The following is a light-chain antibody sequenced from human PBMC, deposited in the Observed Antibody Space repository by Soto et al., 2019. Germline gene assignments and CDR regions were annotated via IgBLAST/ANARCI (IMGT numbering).Light chain of an antibody. CDR1: QTISTY. CDR3: QQYDTYFRYT. J-gene: IGKJ2*01. CDR2: AAS. Sequence: DIQMTQSPSSLSASVGDRVTITCRASQTISTYLNWYQQKPGKAPKLLIHAASSLQSGVPSRFSGSGSGTEFTLTIGSLQPDDFANYYCQQYDTYFRYTFGQGTKTGHQT. V-gene: IGKV1-39*01.